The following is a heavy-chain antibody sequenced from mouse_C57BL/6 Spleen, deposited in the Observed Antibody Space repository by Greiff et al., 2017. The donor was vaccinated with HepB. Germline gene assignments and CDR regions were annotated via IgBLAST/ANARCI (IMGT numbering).Heavy chain of an antibody. CDR1: GFNIKDDY. J-gene: IGHJ4*01. V-gene: IGHV14-4*01. Sequence: VQLQQSGAELVRPGASVKLSCTASGFNIKDDYMHWVKQRPEQGLEWIGWIDPENGDTEYASKFQGKATITADTSSNTAYLQLSSLTSEDTAVYYCTTEVSGSSEGYYAMDYWGQGTSVTVSS. CDR2: IDPENGDT. D-gene: IGHD1-1*01. CDR3: TTEVSGSSEGYYAMDY.